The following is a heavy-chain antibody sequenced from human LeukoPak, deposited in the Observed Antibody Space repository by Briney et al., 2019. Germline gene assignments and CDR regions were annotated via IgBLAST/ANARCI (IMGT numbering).Heavy chain of an antibody. V-gene: IGHV3-21*01. J-gene: IGHJ4*02. D-gene: IGHD2-2*01. CDR1: GFTFSAYY. CDR3: AVLTYQLLDYYFDY. Sequence: GGSLRLSCAASGFTFSAYYMNWVRQAPGKGLEWVSSISTSSNFIYYADSVKGRFTISRDNAKNSLYLQMNSLRAEDTAVYYCAVLTYQLLDYYFDYWGQGTLVTVSS. CDR2: ISTSSNFI.